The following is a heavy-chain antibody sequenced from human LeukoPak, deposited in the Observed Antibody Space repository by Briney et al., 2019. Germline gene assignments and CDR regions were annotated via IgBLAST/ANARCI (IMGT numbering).Heavy chain of an antibody. V-gene: IGHV3-74*01. Sequence: GGSLRLSCAASGFTFSGYWTYWVRHGPGHGRGWVSGVKSDASSTYYADSVKGRFTISRDNAKNTLYLQMNSLRYENTDVSTGARAAGQAFYICGEGKMVSVSS. CDR3: ARAAGQAFYI. CDR2: VKSDASST. J-gene: IGHJ3*02. CDR1: GFTFSGYW.